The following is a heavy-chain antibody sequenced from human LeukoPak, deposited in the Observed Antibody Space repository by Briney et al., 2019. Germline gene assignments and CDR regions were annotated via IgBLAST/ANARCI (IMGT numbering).Heavy chain of an antibody. CDR3: ARDRVSGTTVFMGY. CDR2: ISSSSTI. J-gene: IGHJ4*02. Sequence: GGSLRLSCAASGFTFSSYSMNWVRQAPGKGLEWVSYISSSSTIYYADSVKGRFTISRDNAKNSLYLQMNSLRAEDTAVYYCARDRVSGTTVFMGYWGQGTLVTVSS. D-gene: IGHD4-11*01. V-gene: IGHV3-48*01. CDR1: GFTFSSYS.